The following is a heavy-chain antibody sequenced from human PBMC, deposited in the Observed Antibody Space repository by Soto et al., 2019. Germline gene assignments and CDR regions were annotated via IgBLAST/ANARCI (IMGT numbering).Heavy chain of an antibody. CDR1: GYSYTSYY. J-gene: IGHJ4*02. CDR2: INSNDGST. CDR3: ARQVESTPSYYYFDD. D-gene: IGHD1-26*01. V-gene: IGHV1-46*01. Sequence: DSVKVSCKGSGYSYTSYYIHCVRQATGQGLEWIGIINSNDGSTLYAPKFRGRVTTTRNTSTSTVHLEARSLTSEDSAVFNCARQVESTPSYYYFDDRSKG.